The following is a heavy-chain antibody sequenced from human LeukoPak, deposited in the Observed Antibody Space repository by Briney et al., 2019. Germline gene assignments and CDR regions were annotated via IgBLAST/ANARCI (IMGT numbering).Heavy chain of an antibody. V-gene: IGHV3-21*01. J-gene: IGHJ6*02. Sequence: GGSLRLSCAASGFTFSTYNMNWVRQAPGKGLEWVSSISSGSSFIYYAGSVKGRFTISRDNAKNSLYLQTNSLRAEDTAVYYCARVLLVHDYYYGMDVWGQGTTVTVSS. CDR3: ARVLLVHDYYYGMDV. CDR1: GFTFSTYN. CDR2: ISSGSSFI. D-gene: IGHD3-16*01.